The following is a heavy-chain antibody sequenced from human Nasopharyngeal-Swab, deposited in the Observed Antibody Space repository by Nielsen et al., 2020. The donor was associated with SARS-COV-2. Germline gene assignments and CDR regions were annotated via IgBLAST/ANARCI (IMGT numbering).Heavy chain of an antibody. D-gene: IGHD6-19*01. J-gene: IGHJ4*02. CDR3: ARVTSHDSGWRLDY. V-gene: IGHV4-4*02. Sequence: VRQAPGKGLEWIGEIYHSGSTNYNPSLKSRVTISVDKSKNQFSLKLSSATAADTAVYYCARVTSHDSGWRLDYWGQGTLVTVSS. CDR2: IYHSGST.